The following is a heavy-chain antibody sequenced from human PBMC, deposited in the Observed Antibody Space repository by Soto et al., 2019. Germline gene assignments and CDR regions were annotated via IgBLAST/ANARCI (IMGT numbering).Heavy chain of an antibody. J-gene: IGHJ5*02. D-gene: IGHD3-22*01. CDR2: IYYSGST. V-gene: IGHV4-39*01. CDR1: GGSISSSSYY. Sequence: PSETLSLTCTVSGGSISSSSYYWGWIRQPPGKGLEWIGSIYYSGSTYYNPSLKSRVTISVDTSKNQFSLKLSSVTAADTAVYYCAXHQIYYYDSSGTNWFDPWGQGTLVTVSS. CDR3: AXHQIYYYDSSGTNWFDP.